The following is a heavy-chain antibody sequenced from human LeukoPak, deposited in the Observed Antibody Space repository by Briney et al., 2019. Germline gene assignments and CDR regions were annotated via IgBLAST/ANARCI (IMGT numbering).Heavy chain of an antibody. CDR3: AKGRRLAPAAPFDY. V-gene: IGHV3-23*01. CDR2: ISGSGGST. J-gene: IGHJ4*02. Sequence: PGGSLRLSCAASGFTFSSYAMSWVRQAPAKGLEWVSAISGSGGSTYYADSVKGRFTISRDNSKNTLYLQMNSLRAEDTAVYYCAKGRRLAPAAPFDYWGQGTLVTVSS. CDR1: GFTFSSYA. D-gene: IGHD2-2*01.